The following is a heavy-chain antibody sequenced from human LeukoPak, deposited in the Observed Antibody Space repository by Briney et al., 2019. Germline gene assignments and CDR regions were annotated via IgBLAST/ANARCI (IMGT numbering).Heavy chain of an antibody. D-gene: IGHD4-23*01. CDR2: INPNSGGT. CDR1: GYTFTGYY. Sequence: ASVKVSCKASGYTFTGYYMHWVRQAPGQGLEWMGWINPNSGGTNYAQKFQGRVTMTRDTSISTAYMELSRLRSDDTAVYYCAREYGGRPCYYYGMDVWGQGTTVTVSS. V-gene: IGHV1-2*02. J-gene: IGHJ6*02. CDR3: AREYGGRPCYYYGMDV.